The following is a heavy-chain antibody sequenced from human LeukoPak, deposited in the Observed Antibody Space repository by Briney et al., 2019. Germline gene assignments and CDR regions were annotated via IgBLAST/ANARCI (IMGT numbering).Heavy chain of an antibody. CDR2: IYYSGST. J-gene: IGHJ4*02. CDR1: GGSFSGYY. V-gene: IGHV4-39*01. D-gene: IGHD2-21*02. Sequence: SETLSLTCAVYGGSFSGYYWGWIRQPPGKGLEWIGSIYYSGSTYYNPSLKSRVTISVDTSKSQFSLKLTSVTAADTAVYYCARHGHHGDHDYWGQGTLVTVPS. CDR3: ARHGHHGDHDY.